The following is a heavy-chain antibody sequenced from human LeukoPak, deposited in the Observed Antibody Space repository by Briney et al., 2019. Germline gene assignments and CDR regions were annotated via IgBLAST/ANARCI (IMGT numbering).Heavy chain of an antibody. J-gene: IGHJ4*02. CDR1: AYTFTNYY. CDR2: INPSIGTT. D-gene: IGHD3-3*01. V-gene: IGHV1-46*01. Sequence: ASVKVSCKASAYTFTNYYIHWVRQAPGQGLEWMGIINPSIGTTSYAQKFQGRITMTRDTSTSTVYMELSSLRSEDTAVYYCASTIFGVVMGLDYWGQGTLVTVSS. CDR3: ASTIFGVVMGLDY.